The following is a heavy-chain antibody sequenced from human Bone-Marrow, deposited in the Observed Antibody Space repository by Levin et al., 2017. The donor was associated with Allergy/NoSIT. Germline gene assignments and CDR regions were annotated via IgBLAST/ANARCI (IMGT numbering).Heavy chain of an antibody. Sequence: GGSLRLSCAASGFTFSSSSMNWVRQAPGNGLQWVSSISSNGNYIYYADSMKGRFTISRDNAQNSLFLQMNSLRADDTAVYYCAVPTAGASTDWYFDLWGRGTLVTVSS. CDR3: AVPTAGASTDWYFDL. CDR1: GFTFSSSS. V-gene: IGHV3-21*01. CDR2: ISSNGNYI. D-gene: IGHD1-26*01. J-gene: IGHJ2*01.